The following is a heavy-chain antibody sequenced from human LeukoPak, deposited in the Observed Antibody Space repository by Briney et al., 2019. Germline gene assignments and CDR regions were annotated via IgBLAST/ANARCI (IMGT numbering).Heavy chain of an antibody. CDR3: ARGTVYYYYYMDV. D-gene: IGHD4-11*01. CDR2: IYHSGST. CDR1: GGSISSGGYY. V-gene: IGHV4-30-2*01. Sequence: SETLSLTCTVSGGSISSGGYYWSWIRQPPGKGLEWIGYIYHSGSTYYNPSLKSRVTISVDRSKNQFSLKLSSVTAADTAVYYCARGTVYYYYYMDVWGKGTTVTVSS. J-gene: IGHJ6*03.